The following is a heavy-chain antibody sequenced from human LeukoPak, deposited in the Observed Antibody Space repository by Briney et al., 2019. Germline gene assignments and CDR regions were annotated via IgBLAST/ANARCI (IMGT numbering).Heavy chain of an antibody. CDR1: GGSFSGNY. Sequence: WETLSLTCAVYGGSFSGNYWSWIRQPPGKGLEWIGEINHSGRTNYNPSLKSRVNISLDKSKNHFSLRVNSVVAADTAIYYCARAPDTAIPYYYMDVWGKGTTVTVSS. CDR3: ARAPDTAIPYYYMDV. D-gene: IGHD5-18*01. V-gene: IGHV4-34*01. CDR2: INHSGRT. J-gene: IGHJ6*03.